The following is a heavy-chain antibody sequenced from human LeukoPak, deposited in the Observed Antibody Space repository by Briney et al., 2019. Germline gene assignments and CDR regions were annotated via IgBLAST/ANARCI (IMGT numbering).Heavy chain of an antibody. Sequence: ASVKVSCKASGYTFTGYYMHWVRQAPGQGLEWMGWIDPNSGGTNYAQKFQGRVTMTRDTSISTAYMELSRLRSDDTAVYYCARDVPYAFWNYYYYGMDVWGQGTTVTVSS. CDR1: GYTFTGYY. CDR3: ARDVPYAFWNYYYYGMDV. V-gene: IGHV1-2*02. CDR2: IDPNSGGT. D-gene: IGHD3-3*01. J-gene: IGHJ6*02.